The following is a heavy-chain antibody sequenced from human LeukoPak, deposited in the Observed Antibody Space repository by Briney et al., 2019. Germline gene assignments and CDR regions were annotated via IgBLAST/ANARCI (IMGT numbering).Heavy chain of an antibody. CDR3: ARDVDYANPRHDY. CDR1: GGSISSYY. D-gene: IGHD4/OR15-4a*01. J-gene: IGHJ4*02. V-gene: IGHV3-7*01. CDR2: INLEGSQK. Sequence: ETPSLTCTVSGGSISSYYWSWIRQPPGKGLEWVANINLEGSQKYYVDSLKGRFTISRDNANNLLYLQMNSLRAEDTAVYYCARDVDYANPRHDYWGQGTLVTVSS.